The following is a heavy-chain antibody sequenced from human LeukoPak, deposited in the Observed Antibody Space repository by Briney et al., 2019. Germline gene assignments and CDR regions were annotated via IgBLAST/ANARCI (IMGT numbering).Heavy chain of an antibody. CDR1: GGSISSYY. Sequence: PSETLSLTCTVSGGSISSYYWSWLRQPPGKGLEWIGYIYTSGTTNYNPSLKSRVTISVDTSKTQFSLILSSVTAADTAVYYCASSLKAISAAPRYFQHWGQGTRVIVSS. D-gene: IGHD6-13*01. J-gene: IGHJ1*01. V-gene: IGHV4-4*09. CDR3: ASSLKAISAAPRYFQH. CDR2: IYTSGTT.